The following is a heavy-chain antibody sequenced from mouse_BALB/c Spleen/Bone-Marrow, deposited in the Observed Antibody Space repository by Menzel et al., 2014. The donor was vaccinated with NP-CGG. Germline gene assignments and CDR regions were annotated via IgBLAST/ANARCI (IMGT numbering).Heavy chain of an antibody. J-gene: IGHJ4*01. D-gene: IGHD2-4*01. CDR1: GFAFSSYD. CDR3: ARHLITYAMDY. CDR2: ISSGGSYT. Sequence: VQRVESGGGLVKPGGSLKLSCAASGFAFSSYDMSWVRQTPEKRLEWVATISSGGSYTYYPDSVKGRFTISRDNARNTLYLQMSSLRSEDTALYYRARHLITYAMDYWGQGTSVTVSS. V-gene: IGHV5-9*02.